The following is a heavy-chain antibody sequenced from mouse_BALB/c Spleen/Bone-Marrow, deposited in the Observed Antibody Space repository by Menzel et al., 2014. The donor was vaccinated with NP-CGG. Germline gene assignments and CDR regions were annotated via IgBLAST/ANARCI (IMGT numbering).Heavy chain of an antibody. CDR1: GYSITSDYA. V-gene: IGHV3-2*02. Sequence: DVKLQESGPGLVKPSQSLSLPCTVTGYSITSDYAWNWIRQFPGNKLEWMGYINYSGSTSYNPSLKSRISITRDTSKNQFFLQLNSVTTEDTATYYCARGSHFDYWGQGTTLTVSS. J-gene: IGHJ2*01. CDR2: INYSGST. CDR3: ARGSHFDY.